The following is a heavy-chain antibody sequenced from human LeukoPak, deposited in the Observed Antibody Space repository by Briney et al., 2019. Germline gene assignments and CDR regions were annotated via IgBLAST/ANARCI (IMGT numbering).Heavy chain of an antibody. J-gene: IGHJ4*02. V-gene: IGHV1-69*01. CDR2: IIPIFGTA. CDR3: ARDLNAGYYYDSSGYSDY. CDR1: GGTFSSYA. Sequence: ASVKVSCKASGGTFSSYAISWVRQAPGQGLEWMGGIIPIFGTANYAQKFQGRVTITADESTSTAYMELSGLRSEDTAVYYCARDLNAGYYYDSSGYSDYWGQGTLVTVSS. D-gene: IGHD3-22*01.